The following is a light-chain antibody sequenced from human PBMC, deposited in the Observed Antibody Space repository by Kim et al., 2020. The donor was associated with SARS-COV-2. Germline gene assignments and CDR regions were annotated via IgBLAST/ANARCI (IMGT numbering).Light chain of an antibody. V-gene: IGKV3-20*01. CDR1: QTVYKGY. CDR3: QQYGSLPPYT. Sequence: SPGERATHSCRASQTVYKGYLAWYPQRPGQTPRLLLYQTSNRATGIPDRFSGSGSGTDFTFTISRLEPEDFAVYYCQQYGSLPPYTFGQGTKLEIK. CDR2: QTS. J-gene: IGKJ2*01.